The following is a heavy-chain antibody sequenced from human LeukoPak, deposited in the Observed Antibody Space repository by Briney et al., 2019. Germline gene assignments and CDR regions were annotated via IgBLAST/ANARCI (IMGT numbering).Heavy chain of an antibody. J-gene: IGHJ4*02. V-gene: IGHV3-30*02. CDR1: GFTFSNYG. CDR2: IRYDGSGK. CDR3: ARDSSGYYFAY. D-gene: IGHD3-22*01. Sequence: GGSLRLSCAASGFTFSNYGMYWVRQAPGKGPEWVAFIRYDGSGKYHADSVKGRFTISRDNSKNTLYLQMNSLRAEDTAIYYCARDSSGYYFAYWGQGTLVTVSS.